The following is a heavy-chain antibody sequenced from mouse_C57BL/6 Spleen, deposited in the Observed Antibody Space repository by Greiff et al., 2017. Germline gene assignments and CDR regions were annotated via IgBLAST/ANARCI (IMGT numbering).Heavy chain of an antibody. Sequence: LQESGAELVKPGASVKISCKASGYAFSSYWMNWVKQRPGKGLEWIGQIYPGDGDTNYNGKFKGKATLTADKSSSTAYMQLSSLTSEDSAVYFCARGAFYGSSYWYFDVWGTGTTVTVSS. D-gene: IGHD1-1*01. CDR1: GYAFSSYW. V-gene: IGHV1-80*01. CDR3: ARGAFYGSSYWYFDV. J-gene: IGHJ1*03. CDR2: IYPGDGDT.